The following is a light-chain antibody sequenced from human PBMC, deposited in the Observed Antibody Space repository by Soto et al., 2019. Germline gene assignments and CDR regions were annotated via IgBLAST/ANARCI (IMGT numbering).Light chain of an antibody. CDR1: SSDVGGYDY. V-gene: IGLV2-14*01. CDR2: EVS. Sequence: QSALTQPASVSGSPGQSITISCTGTSSDVGGYDYVSWYQQHPGKAPKLMIYEVSNRPSGVSIRISGSKSGNTASLTISGLQAEDEADYYCWSYAGGTIEFGGGTKLTV. J-gene: IGLJ3*02. CDR3: WSYAGGTIE.